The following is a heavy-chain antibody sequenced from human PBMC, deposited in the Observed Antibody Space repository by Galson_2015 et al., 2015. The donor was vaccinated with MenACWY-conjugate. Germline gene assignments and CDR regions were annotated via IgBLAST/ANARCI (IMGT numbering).Heavy chain of an antibody. J-gene: IGHJ4*02. Sequence: SLRLSCAASGFTFSTYSMNWVRQAPGKGLEWVSYISSSSSTIYYADSVKGRFTNSRDNAKNSLYLQMNTLRDEDTAAYYCARVPGYSYGYYDWWGQGTLVTVSS. D-gene: IGHD5-18*01. CDR2: ISSSSSTI. CDR3: ARVPGYSYGYYDW. V-gene: IGHV3-48*02. CDR1: GFTFSTYS.